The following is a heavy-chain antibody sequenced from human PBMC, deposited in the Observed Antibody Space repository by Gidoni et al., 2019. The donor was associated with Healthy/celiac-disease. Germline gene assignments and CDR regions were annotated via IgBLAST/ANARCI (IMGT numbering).Heavy chain of an antibody. V-gene: IGHV5-10-1*03. J-gene: IGHJ6*03. CDR2: IDPSDSYT. CDR3: ARHGRGGSSGWYDYYYYYYMDV. Sequence: EVQLVQSGAEVKKPGESLRISCKGSGYSFTSYWISWVRQMPGKGLEWMGRIDPSDSYTNYSPSFKGHVTISADKSISTAYLQWSSLKASDTAMYYCARHGRGGSSGWYDYYYYYYMDVWGKGTTVTVSS. D-gene: IGHD6-19*01. CDR1: GYSFTSYW.